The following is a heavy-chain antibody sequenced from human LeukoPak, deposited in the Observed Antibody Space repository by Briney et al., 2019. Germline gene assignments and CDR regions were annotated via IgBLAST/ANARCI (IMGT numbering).Heavy chain of an antibody. V-gene: IGHV3-7*01. D-gene: IGHD6-25*01. Sequence: GGSLRLSCAASGFTFSKFWMSCVRQAPGKGLEWVANIKEDGSTKHYVDSVKGRFTISRDNAKNSLSLQMNYLRVEDTAVYYCATSDDSAATYWGQGTLVTVSS. CDR1: GFTFSKFW. CDR3: ATSDDSAATY. CDR2: IKEDGSTK. J-gene: IGHJ4*02.